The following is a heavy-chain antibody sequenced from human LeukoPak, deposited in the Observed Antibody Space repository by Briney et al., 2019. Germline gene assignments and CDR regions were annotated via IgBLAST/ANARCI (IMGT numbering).Heavy chain of an antibody. CDR3: ARQVRGVTVHFDY. J-gene: IGHJ4*02. Sequence: SETLSLTCTVSGGSVSSGSYYWSWIRQHPGKGLEWLGYIYYSGSTYYNPSLKSRVTISVDTSKNQFSLKLSSVTAADTAVYYCARQVRGVTVHFDYWGQGTLVTVSS. CDR1: GGSVSSGSYY. CDR2: IYYSGST. V-gene: IGHV4-31*03. D-gene: IGHD3-10*01.